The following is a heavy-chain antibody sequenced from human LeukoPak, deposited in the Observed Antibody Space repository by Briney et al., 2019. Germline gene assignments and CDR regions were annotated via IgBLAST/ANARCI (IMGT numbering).Heavy chain of an antibody. V-gene: IGHV3-30-3*02. CDR3: AKFPNLYDFSAYYYYYYMDV. Sequence: GGSLRLSCAASGFTFSSYAMHWARQAPGKGLEWVAVISYDGSNKYYADSVKGRFTISRDNSKNTLYLQMNSLRAEDTAVYYCAKFPNLYDFSAYYYYYYMDVWGKGTTVTVSS. CDR1: GFTFSSYA. J-gene: IGHJ6*03. D-gene: IGHD3-3*01. CDR2: ISYDGSNK.